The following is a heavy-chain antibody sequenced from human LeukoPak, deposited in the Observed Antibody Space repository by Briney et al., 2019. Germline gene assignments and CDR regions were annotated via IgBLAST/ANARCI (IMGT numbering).Heavy chain of an antibody. CDR2: ISGSGDNT. Sequence: GGSLRLSCAASGFTFSGFAMSWVRRTPGKGLEWVSGISGSGDNTLYADSVKSRFTISRDNSKNTLYLEMNSLRAEDTAIYYCAKMKGHPLPKYYMDVWGQGTTVTVSS. CDR3: AKMKGHPLPKYYMDV. J-gene: IGHJ6*01. CDR1: GFTFSGFA. D-gene: IGHD1-26*01. V-gene: IGHV3-23*01.